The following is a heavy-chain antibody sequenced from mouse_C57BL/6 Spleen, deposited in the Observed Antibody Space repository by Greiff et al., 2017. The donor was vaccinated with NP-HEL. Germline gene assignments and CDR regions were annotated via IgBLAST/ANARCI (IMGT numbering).Heavy chain of an antibody. D-gene: IGHD1-1*01. CDR3: ARDANGSSLRFAY. J-gene: IGHJ3*01. CDR1: GFTFSSYA. Sequence: EVHLVESGGGLVKPGGSLKLSCAASGFTFSSYAMSWVRQTPEKRLEWVATISDGGSYTYYPDNVKGRFTISRDNAKNNLYLQMSHLKSEDTAMYYCARDANGSSLRFAYWGQGTLVTVSA. V-gene: IGHV5-4*01. CDR2: ISDGGSYT.